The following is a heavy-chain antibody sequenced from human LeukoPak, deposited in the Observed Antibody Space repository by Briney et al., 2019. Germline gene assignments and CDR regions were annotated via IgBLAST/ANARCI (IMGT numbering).Heavy chain of an antibody. CDR1: GGSISNYY. D-gene: IGHD3-10*01. J-gene: IGHJ4*02. Sequence: PSETLSPTCTVSGGSISNYYWSWIRQPAGKGLEWIGRIYTSGSTNYNPSLESRVTMSVDTSKNQFSLKLNSVTAADTAVYYCARDSAMYGWGSYLGYWGQGTLVTVSS. CDR2: IYTSGST. CDR3: ARDSAMYGWGSYLGY. V-gene: IGHV4-4*07.